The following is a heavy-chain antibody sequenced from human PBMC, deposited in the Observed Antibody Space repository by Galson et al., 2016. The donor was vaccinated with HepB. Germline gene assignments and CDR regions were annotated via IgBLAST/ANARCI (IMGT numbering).Heavy chain of an antibody. D-gene: IGHD4-17*01. J-gene: IGHJ4*02. Sequence: GLEWVSGISWNGGSTRYADSVKGRFTISRDTSQNQFSLHLNSVTPEDTAVYYCARDLYGVHYFDFWGQGILVTVSS. V-gene: IGHV3-9*01. CDR2: ISWNGGST. CDR3: ARDLYGVHYFDF.